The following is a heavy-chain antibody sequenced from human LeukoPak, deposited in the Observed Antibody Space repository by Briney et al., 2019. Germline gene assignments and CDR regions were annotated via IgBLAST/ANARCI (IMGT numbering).Heavy chain of an antibody. CDR1: GFTFSSYA. Sequence: GGSLRLSCAASGFTFSSYAMSWVRQAPGKGLEWVSAISGSGGSTHYADSVKGRFTISRDNSKNTLYLQMNSLRAEDTAVYYCAKNVHLYYYYYYMDVWGKGTTVTVSS. V-gene: IGHV3-23*01. D-gene: IGHD6-6*01. J-gene: IGHJ6*03. CDR3: AKNVHLYYYYYYMDV. CDR2: ISGSGGST.